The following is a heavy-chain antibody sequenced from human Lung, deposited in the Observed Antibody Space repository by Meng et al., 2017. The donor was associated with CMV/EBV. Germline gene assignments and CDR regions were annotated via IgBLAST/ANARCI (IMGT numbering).Heavy chain of an antibody. V-gene: IGHV1-2*02. J-gene: IGHJ4*02. Sequence: ASXXVSCKASGYTFADYFIHWVRQAPGQGLEWMRRINPRGGGPNYVQKYQDRVTLTMDTSITTAYLEMSGLTSDDTAVYYCAREAETANDYWGQGTLVTVSS. CDR3: AREAETANDY. CDR2: INPRGGGP. D-gene: IGHD5-18*01. CDR1: GYTFADYF.